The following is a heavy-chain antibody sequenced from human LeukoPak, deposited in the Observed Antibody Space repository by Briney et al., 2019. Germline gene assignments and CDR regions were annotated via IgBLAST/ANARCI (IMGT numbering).Heavy chain of an antibody. CDR2: INPNSGGT. Sequence: GASVKVSCKASGYTFTGYYMHWVRQAPGQGLEWMGWINPNSGGTNYAQKFQGRVTMTRDTSISTAYMELSRLRSDDTAVYYCARGRTRGEAPSSFFDYWGQGTLVTVSS. V-gene: IGHV1-2*02. D-gene: IGHD6-13*01. CDR3: ARGRTRGEAPSSFFDY. J-gene: IGHJ4*02. CDR1: GYTFTGYY.